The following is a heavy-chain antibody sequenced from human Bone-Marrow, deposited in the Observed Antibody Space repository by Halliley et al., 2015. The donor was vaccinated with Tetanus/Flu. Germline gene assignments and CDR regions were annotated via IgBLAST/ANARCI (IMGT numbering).Heavy chain of an antibody. CDR2: VNNNGNEI. CDR1: GFSFENYA. CDR3: AKASLYGSGGYLPEYFIDY. V-gene: IGHV3-9*01. J-gene: IGHJ4*02. D-gene: IGHD3-10*01. Sequence: SLRLSCAASGFSFENYAMHWVRQAPGKGLEWVSGVNNNGNEIEYAESVKGRFTISRDNAKNSLSLQMTSLRAEDTAFYYCAKASLYGSGGYLPEYFIDYWGRGTLVTVS.